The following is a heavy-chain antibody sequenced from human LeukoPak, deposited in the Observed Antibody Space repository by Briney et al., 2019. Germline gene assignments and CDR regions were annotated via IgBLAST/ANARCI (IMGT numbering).Heavy chain of an antibody. D-gene: IGHD6-19*01. CDR3: ERTVAVAGATGIFDS. V-gene: IGHV3-23*01. J-gene: IGHJ4*02. CDR1: GFTFSTYA. CDR2: ISGSGGRT. Sequence: GGSLRLSCAASGFTFSTYAMSWVRQAPGKGLEWVSGISGSGGRTYCADSVKGRFTISRDNSKDTLYLQMNSLRAEDTAVYYCERTVAVAGATGIFDSWGQGTLVTGSS.